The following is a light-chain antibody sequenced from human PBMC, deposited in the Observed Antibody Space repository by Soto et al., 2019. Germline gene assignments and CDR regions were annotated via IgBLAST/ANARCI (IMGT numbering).Light chain of an antibody. CDR1: SSNIGAGYD. CDR2: GNS. Sequence: QSVLTQPPSVSGAPGQRVTISCTGSSSNIGAGYDVHWYQQLPGTAPKLLIYGNSNRPSGVPDRFSGSKSGTSASLAITGLQAGDEADYFCCSSAPESTYVFGTGTKLTVL. V-gene: IGLV1-40*01. J-gene: IGLJ1*01. CDR3: CSSAPESTYV.